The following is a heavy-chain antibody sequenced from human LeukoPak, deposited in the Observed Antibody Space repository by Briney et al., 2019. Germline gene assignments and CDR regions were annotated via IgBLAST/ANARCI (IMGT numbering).Heavy chain of an antibody. CDR3: ARDRYSSGWFDH. CDR2: IYYSGST. V-gene: IGHV4-59*01. D-gene: IGHD6-19*01. J-gene: IGHJ5*02. CDR1: GGSISSYY. Sequence: SSETLSPTCTVSGGSISSYYWSWIRQPPGKGLEWIGYIYYSGSTNYNPSLKSRVTISVDTSKNQFSLKLSSVTAADTAVYYCARDRYSSGWFDHWGQGTLVTVSS.